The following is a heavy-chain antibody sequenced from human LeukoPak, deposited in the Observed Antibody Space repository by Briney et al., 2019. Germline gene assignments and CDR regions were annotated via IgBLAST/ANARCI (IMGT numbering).Heavy chain of an antibody. J-gene: IGHJ6*02. CDR1: GGSVSSATYY. CDR3: ARTPGYCTHGTCCGSTFGMDV. Sequence: SETLSLTRTVSGGSVSSATYYWSWIRQPPGKGLEWIGYIYYSGRTNYNPSLKSRVTISADTSKNLFSLKLSSVTAADTAMYYCARTPGYCTHGTCCGSTFGMDVWGQGTTVTVSS. CDR2: IYYSGRT. V-gene: IGHV4-61*01. D-gene: IGHD2-8*01.